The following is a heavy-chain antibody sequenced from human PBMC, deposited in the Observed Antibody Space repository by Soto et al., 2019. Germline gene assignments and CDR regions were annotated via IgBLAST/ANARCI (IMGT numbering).Heavy chain of an antibody. Sequence: SETLSLTCAVYGGSFSGYYWSWIRQPPGKGLEWIGEINHSGSTNYNPSLKSRVTISVDTSKNQFSLKLSSVTAADTAVYYCASAQRYCSSTSCYTNWFDSWGQGTLVTVSS. J-gene: IGHJ5*01. CDR1: GGSFSGYY. CDR3: ASAQRYCSSTSCYTNWFDS. CDR2: INHSGST. D-gene: IGHD2-2*01. V-gene: IGHV4-34*01.